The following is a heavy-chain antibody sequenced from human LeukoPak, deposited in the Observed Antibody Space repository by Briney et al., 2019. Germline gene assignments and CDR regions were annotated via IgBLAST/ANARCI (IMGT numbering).Heavy chain of an antibody. V-gene: IGHV4-31*03. D-gene: IGHD3-22*01. J-gene: IGHJ5*02. CDR1: GGSISSGGYY. Sequence: SETLSLTCTVSGGSISSGGYYWSWIRQHPGKGLEWIGYIYYSGSTYYHPSLKSRVTISVDTSKSQFSLKLSSVTAADTAVYYCARDGLSPTYYYDSSGYPPVTWGQGTLVTVSS. CDR3: ARDGLSPTYYYDSSGYPPVT. CDR2: IYYSGST.